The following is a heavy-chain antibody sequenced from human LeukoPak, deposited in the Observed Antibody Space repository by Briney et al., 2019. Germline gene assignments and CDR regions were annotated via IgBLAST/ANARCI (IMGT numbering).Heavy chain of an antibody. Sequence: GGSLTLSCAASGFTFSSFCMSWVCQAPGKGLERVANVKQDGSEKYYVDSVKGRFTISRDNAKNTLYLQMNSLRAEHTAVYYCARGGYDFWSGFYGDYWGQGTLVTVSS. CDR1: GFTFSSFC. J-gene: IGHJ4*02. CDR3: ARGGYDFWSGFYGDY. D-gene: IGHD3-3*01. CDR2: VKQDGSEK. V-gene: IGHV3-7*01.